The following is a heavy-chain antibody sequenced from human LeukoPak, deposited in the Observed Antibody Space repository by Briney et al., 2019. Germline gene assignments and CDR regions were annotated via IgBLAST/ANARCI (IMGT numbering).Heavy chain of an antibody. CDR3: ARDYSSGWYNWFDP. Sequence: SETLSLTCSVSDDSITMYYWTWIRQPAGKGLEWIGRIYTSGSTNYNPSLKSRVTMSVDTSKNQFSLKLSSVTAADTAVYYCARDYSSGWYNWFDPWGQGTLVTVSS. CDR1: DDSITMYY. CDR2: IYTSGST. J-gene: IGHJ5*02. D-gene: IGHD6-19*01. V-gene: IGHV4-4*07.